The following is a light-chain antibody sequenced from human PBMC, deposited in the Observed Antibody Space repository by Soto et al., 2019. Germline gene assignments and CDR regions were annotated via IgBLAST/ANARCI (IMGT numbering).Light chain of an antibody. CDR2: EDN. Sequence: NFMLTQPHSVSESPGKTVTISCTRSSGSIASNYVQWYQQRPGSAPTTVIYEDNQRPSGVPDRFSGSIDSSSNSASLTISGLKTEDEADYDCQSYDSRKHNVVFGGGTKLTVL. J-gene: IGLJ2*01. CDR3: QSYDSRKHNVV. V-gene: IGLV6-57*04. CDR1: SGSIASNY.